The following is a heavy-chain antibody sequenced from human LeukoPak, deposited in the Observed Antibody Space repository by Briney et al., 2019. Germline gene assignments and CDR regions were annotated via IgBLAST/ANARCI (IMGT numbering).Heavy chain of an antibody. CDR3: AKDAYSGNYYFDY. CDR2: ISYDGSNK. CDR1: GFTFSSYG. Sequence: GGSLRLSCAASGFTFSSYGMHWVRQAPGKGLEWVAVISYDGSNKYYADSVKGRFTVSRDNSKNTLYLQMNSLRAEDTAVYHCAKDAYSGNYYFDYWGQGTLVTVSA. V-gene: IGHV3-30*18. D-gene: IGHD1-26*01. J-gene: IGHJ4*02.